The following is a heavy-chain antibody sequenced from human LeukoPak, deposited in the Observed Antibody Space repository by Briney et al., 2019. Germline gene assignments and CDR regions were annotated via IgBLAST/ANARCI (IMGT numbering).Heavy chain of an antibody. CDR1: GGTFSSYA. D-gene: IGHD2-2*01. CDR3: ARYCSGTSCYEGYYYYGMDV. J-gene: IGHJ6*02. V-gene: IGHV1-69*01. Sequence: GASVKVSCKASGGTFSSYAISWVRQAPGQGLEWMGGIIPIFGTANYAQKFQGRVTITADESTSTAYMELSSLRSEDTAVYYCARYCSGTSCYEGYYYYGMDVWGQGPTVTVSS. CDR2: IIPIFGTA.